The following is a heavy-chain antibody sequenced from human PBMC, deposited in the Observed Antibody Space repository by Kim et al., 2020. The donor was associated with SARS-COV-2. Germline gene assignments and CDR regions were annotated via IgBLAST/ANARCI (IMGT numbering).Heavy chain of an antibody. D-gene: IGHD3-9*01. CDR2: INPSGGST. J-gene: IGHJ6*02. Sequence: ASVKVSCKASGYTFTSYYMHWVRQAPGQGLEWMGIINPSGGSTSYAQKFQGRVTMTRDTSTSTVYMELSSLRSEDTAVYYCARDRDRIQYYDILTGPLYYYGMDVWGQGTTVTVSS. CDR3: ARDRDRIQYYDILTGPLYYYGMDV. V-gene: IGHV1-46*01. CDR1: GYTFTSYY.